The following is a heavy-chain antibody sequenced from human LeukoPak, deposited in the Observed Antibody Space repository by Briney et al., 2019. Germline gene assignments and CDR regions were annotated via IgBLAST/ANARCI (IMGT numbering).Heavy chain of an antibody. CDR3: ARRERAFYYDSSGYYYNWFDP. CDR2: ISYDGSNK. CDR1: GFTFSSYA. J-gene: IGHJ5*02. V-gene: IGHV3-30*01. D-gene: IGHD3-22*01. Sequence: GGSLRLSCAASGFTFSSYAMHWVRQAPGKGLEWVAVISYDGSNKYYADSVKGRFTISRDNSKNTLYLQMNSLRAEDTAVYYCARRERAFYYDSSGYYYNWFDPWGQGTLVTVSS.